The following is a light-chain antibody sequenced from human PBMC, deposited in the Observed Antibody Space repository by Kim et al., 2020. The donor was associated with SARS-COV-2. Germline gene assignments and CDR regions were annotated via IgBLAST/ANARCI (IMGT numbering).Light chain of an antibody. CDR1: SSNIGSNS. CDR3: AAWDGSLNGWV. V-gene: IGLV1-44*01. Sequence: QLVLTQPPSVSGTPGQRVTISCSGSSSNIGSNSVNWYQQLPGTAPKLVIYNNSQRPSGVPDRFSGSKSGTSASLAISGLQSEDEADYYCAAWDGSLNGWVFGGGTKVTVL. CDR2: NNS. J-gene: IGLJ3*02.